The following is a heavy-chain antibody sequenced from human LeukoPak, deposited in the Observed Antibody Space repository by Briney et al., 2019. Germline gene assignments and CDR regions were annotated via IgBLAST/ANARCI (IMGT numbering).Heavy chain of an antibody. CDR3: ARAGGLDY. CDR2: IKPDGSEK. J-gene: IGHJ4*02. D-gene: IGHD6-25*01. Sequence: GGSLRLSCAASGFGLSSHWMTWVRQAPGKGLEWVANIKPDGSEKNYVDSVKGRFTISRDDAKNSLYLQMNNLRAEDTAVYYCARAGGLDYWGQGTLVTVSS. CDR1: GFGLSSHW. V-gene: IGHV3-7*01.